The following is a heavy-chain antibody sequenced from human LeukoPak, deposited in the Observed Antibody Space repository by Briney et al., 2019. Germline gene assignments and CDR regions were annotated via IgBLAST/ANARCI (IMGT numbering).Heavy chain of an antibody. J-gene: IGHJ3*01. CDR2: IDVSGDRT. CDR3: AKDVSNFIGASDA. D-gene: IGHD2-8*01. Sequence: PGGSLRLSCAASGFAFSSDAMTWVRQTPGKGLEWVSTIDVSGDRTSYADSVKGRFTISRDNSKNTLYLQVNSLRVEDTAVYYCAKDVSNFIGASDAWGQGTMVAVSS. V-gene: IGHV3-23*01. CDR1: GFAFSSDA.